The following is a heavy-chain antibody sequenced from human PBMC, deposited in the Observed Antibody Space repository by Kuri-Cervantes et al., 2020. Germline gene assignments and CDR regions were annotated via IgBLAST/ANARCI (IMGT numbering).Heavy chain of an antibody. D-gene: IGHD3-22*01. CDR3: VNSGYHWAFDY. Sequence: SVKVSCKASGYNFLNNYINWLRQAPGQGLEWMGVISPHGQTPSKVQKFQGRVTMTSDTSTSTVYMELRNLGSEDTDLYYCVNSGYHWAFDYWGQGTLVTVSS. J-gene: IGHJ4*02. CDR1: GYNFLNNY. CDR2: ISPHGQTP. V-gene: IGHV1-46*01.